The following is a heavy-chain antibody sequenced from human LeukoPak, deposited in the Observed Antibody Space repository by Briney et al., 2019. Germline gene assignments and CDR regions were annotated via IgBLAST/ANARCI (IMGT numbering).Heavy chain of an antibody. V-gene: IGHV3-33*01. CDR1: GFTFSSYG. J-gene: IGHJ5*02. Sequence: GGSLRLSCAASGFTFSSYGMHWVRQAPGKGLEWVAVIWYDGSNKYYADSVNGRFTISRDNSKNTLYLQMNSLRAEDTAVYYCARDARHCSGGSCLLAWFDPWGQGTLVTVSS. D-gene: IGHD2-15*01. CDR2: IWYDGSNK. CDR3: ARDARHCSGGSCLLAWFDP.